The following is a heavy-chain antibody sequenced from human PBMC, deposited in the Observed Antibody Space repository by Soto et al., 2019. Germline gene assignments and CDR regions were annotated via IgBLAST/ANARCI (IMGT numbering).Heavy chain of an antibody. CDR1: GFTFSSHW. CDR2: INMDGTRT. J-gene: IGHJ4*02. CDR3: ARARWGTFVLDY. Sequence: EVQLVESGGGSVQPGGSLRLSCAASGFTFSSHWVHWVRQVPGKGLVWLSRINMDGTRTNYADSVNGRFAIFRDNAKNTVYLQMNSLRVEDSAAYYCARARWGTFVLDYWGQGTLVSVSS. D-gene: IGHD3-16*01. V-gene: IGHV3-74*01.